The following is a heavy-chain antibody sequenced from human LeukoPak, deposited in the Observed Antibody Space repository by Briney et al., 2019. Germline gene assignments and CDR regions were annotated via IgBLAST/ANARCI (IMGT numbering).Heavy chain of an antibody. CDR2: ISAYNGKT. CDR3: ARRGGKNYGDYVLYYYYMDV. J-gene: IGHJ6*03. D-gene: IGHD4-17*01. V-gene: IGHV1-18*01. CDR1: GYTFTSHG. Sequence: ASVKVSCKASGYTFTSHGISWVRQAPGQGLEWMGWISAYNGKTNYAQKFQGRVTMITETSTSTAYMELRSLRSDDTAVYYCARRGGKNYGDYVLYYYYMDVWGTGTTVTVSS.